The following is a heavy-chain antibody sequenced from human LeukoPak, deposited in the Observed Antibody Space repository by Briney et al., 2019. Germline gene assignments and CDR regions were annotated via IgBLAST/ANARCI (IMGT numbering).Heavy chain of an antibody. J-gene: IGHJ5*02. CDR2: IYYSGST. Sequence: SETLSLTCTVSGGSISSYYWSWIRQPPGKGLEWIGYIYYSGSTNYNPSLKSRVTISVDTSKNQFSLKLSSVTAADTAVYYCARTLGRYCSSTSCNWFDPWGQGTLVTVSS. CDR1: GGSISSYY. V-gene: IGHV4-59*08. CDR3: ARTLGRYCSSTSCNWFDP. D-gene: IGHD2-2*01.